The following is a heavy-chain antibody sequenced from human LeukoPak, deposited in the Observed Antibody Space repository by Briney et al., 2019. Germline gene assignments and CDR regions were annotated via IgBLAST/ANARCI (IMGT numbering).Heavy chain of an antibody. J-gene: IGHJ4*02. CDR2: INNDGSIT. CDR1: GFTFSNYW. CDR3: ARGGNWGTFDS. D-gene: IGHD7-27*01. Sequence: GGSLRLSCAASGFTFSNYWMQWVHQAPGKGLVWISRINNDGSITIYADSVKGRFTISSDNGKNTLYLQMNSLRAEDTAVYYCARGGNWGTFDSWGQGTLLTVSS. V-gene: IGHV3-74*01.